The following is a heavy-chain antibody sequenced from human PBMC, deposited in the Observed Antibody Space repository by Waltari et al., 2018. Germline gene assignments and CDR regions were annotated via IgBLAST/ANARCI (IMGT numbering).Heavy chain of an antibody. Sequence: QVQLQESGPGLVKPSETLSLTCAVSGYSISSGYYWGWIRQPPGKGLEWIGSIYHSGSTYDNPSLKSRVTISVDTSKNQFSLKLSSVTAADTAVYYCASLYSSSPDYWGQGTLVTVSS. J-gene: IGHJ4*02. D-gene: IGHD6-6*01. V-gene: IGHV4-38-2*01. CDR3: ASLYSSSPDY. CDR2: IYHSGST. CDR1: GYSISSGYY.